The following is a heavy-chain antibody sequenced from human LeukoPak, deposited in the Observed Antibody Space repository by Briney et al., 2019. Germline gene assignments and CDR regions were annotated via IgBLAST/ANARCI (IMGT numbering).Heavy chain of an antibody. Sequence: WETLSLTCTVSGGSISSYYWSWVRQPAGKGLEWTGGIYSTGSTNYNPSLKSRVTMSVDTSKNQFSLRLRSVTAADTAVYYCARQIASAGTAGFDFWGQGALVTVSS. D-gene: IGHD6-13*01. V-gene: IGHV4-4*07. CDR2: IYSTGST. CDR3: ARQIASAGTAGFDF. J-gene: IGHJ4*02. CDR1: GGSISSYY.